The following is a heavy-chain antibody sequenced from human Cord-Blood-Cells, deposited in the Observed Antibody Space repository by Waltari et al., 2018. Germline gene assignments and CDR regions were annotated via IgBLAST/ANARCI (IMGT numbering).Heavy chain of an antibody. J-gene: IGHJ4*02. D-gene: IGHD4-17*01. CDR2: ISYDGSNK. Sequence: QVQLVESGGGVVQPGRSLRLSCAASGFTFSSYAMHWVRQAPGKGLGWVAVISYDGSNKYYADSVKGRFTISRDNSKNTLYLQMNSLRAEDTAVYYCARDPPTTVTTSEADYWGQGTLVTVSS. V-gene: IGHV3-30-3*01. CDR1: GFTFSSYA. CDR3: ARDPPTTVTTSEADY.